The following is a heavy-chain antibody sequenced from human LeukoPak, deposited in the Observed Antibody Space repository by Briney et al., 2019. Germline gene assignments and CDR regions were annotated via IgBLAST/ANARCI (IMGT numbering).Heavy chain of an antibody. CDR1: GFTFDDYA. Sequence: PGESLRLSCAASGFTFDDYAMHWVRQAPGKGLEWVSGISWNGGGVGYADSVKGRFTISRDNSKNTLYLQVNSLRGEDTAVYYCAKEVYYYGSGSPFDYWGQGTLVTVSS. J-gene: IGHJ4*02. CDR2: ISWNGGGV. CDR3: AKEVYYYGSGSPFDY. D-gene: IGHD3-10*01. V-gene: IGHV3-9*01.